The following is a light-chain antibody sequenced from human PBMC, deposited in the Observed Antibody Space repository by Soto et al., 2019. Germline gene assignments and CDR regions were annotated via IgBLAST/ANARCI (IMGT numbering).Light chain of an antibody. V-gene: IGKV3-15*01. CDR1: ESVSSK. J-gene: IGKJ5*01. Sequence: EIVMTHSPATLSVSPWEIATLSCRASESVSSKSVWYQKKPGQAPRLLIHDASTRATGIPARFSGSGSGTEFILTISSVESEDFAIYYCQQHNDWPTFGQGTRLEIK. CDR2: DAS. CDR3: QQHNDWPT.